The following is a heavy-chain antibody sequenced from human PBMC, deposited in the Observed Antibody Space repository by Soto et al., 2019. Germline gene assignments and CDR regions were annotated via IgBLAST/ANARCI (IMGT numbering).Heavy chain of an antibody. CDR2: ISSSGSTI. V-gene: IGHV3-11*04. CDR3: ARGLMKYQRRPGAFDI. CDR1: GFTFSDYY. J-gene: IGHJ3*02. Sequence: PGGSLRLSCAASGFTFSDYYMSWIRQAPGKGLEWVSYISSSGSTIYYADSVKGRFTISVDTSKNQFSLKLSSVTAADTAVYYCARGLMKYQRRPGAFDIWGQGTMVTVSS. D-gene: IGHD2-2*01.